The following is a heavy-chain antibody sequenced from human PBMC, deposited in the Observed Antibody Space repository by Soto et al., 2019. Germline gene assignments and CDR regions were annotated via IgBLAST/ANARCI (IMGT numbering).Heavy chain of an antibody. Sequence: EVQLVESGGDLVQPGGSLRLSCVASGFTFSNYRMSWVRQAPGKGLEWVANIKQDGNEKYYVDSVKGRFTIFRNNTKNSLYLQMNRLRAEDTAVYYCARSILVVINRVGYLHNWGRGPLVTVSS. CDR2: IKQDGNEK. CDR1: GFTFSNYR. V-gene: IGHV3-7*03. CDR3: ARSILVVINRVGYLHN. J-gene: IGHJ4*02. D-gene: IGHD3-22*01.